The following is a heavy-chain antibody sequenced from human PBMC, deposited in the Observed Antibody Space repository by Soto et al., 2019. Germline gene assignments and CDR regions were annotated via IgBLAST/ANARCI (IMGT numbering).Heavy chain of an antibody. Sequence: QLQLQESGPGLVKPSETLSLTCTVSGGSISSSSYYWGWIRQPPGKGLEWIGSIYFSGSTYYNPSPKSRDTISVDTSKNHFSLKLSSVTGADTAVYYCERSDTRDHGIDYCGQETLVTVSS. J-gene: IGHJ4*02. CDR2: IYFSGST. CDR3: ERSDTRDHGIDY. CDR1: GGSISSSSYY. V-gene: IGHV4-39*01. D-gene: IGHD2-21*01.